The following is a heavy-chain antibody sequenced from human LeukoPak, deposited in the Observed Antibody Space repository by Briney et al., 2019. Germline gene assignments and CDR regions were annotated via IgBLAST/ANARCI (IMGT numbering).Heavy chain of an antibody. CDR1: GYTFTGYY. CDR2: INPNSGGT. J-gene: IGHJ1*01. V-gene: IGHV1-2*02. CDR3: AREGGRYEYFQH. Sequence: ASVKVSFKASGYTFTGYYMHWVRQAPGQGLEWMGWINPNSGGTNYAQKFQGRVTMTRDTSISTAYMELSRLRSDDTAVYYCAREGGRYEYFQHWGQGTLVTVSS. D-gene: IGHD3-16*01.